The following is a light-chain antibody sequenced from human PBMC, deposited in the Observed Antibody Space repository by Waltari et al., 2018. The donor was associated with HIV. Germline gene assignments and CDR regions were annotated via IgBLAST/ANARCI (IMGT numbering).Light chain of an antibody. J-gene: IGKJ1*01. V-gene: IGKV4-1*01. CDR3: QQHFSTPWT. CDR2: WAS. CDR1: QNILDISNNKNY. Sequence: IVMTQSPDSLAVSVGERATINCKSSQNILDISNNKNYLTWYQQKPGQSPKLLIYWASTRESGVPDRFRGSGSGTDFTLTISSLQAEDVAVYDCQQHFSTPWTFGQGTKVGIK.